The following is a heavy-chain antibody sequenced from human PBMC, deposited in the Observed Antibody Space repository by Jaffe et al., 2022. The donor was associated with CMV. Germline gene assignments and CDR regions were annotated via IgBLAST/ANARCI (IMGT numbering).Heavy chain of an antibody. CDR1: GGSISSSNW. V-gene: IGHV4-4*02. CDR2: IYHSGGT. Sequence: QVQLQESGPGLVKPSGTLSLTCAVSGGSISSSNWWIWVRQPPGKGLEWIGEIYHSGGTNYNPSLKSRVTISVDKSENQFSLKLTSVTAADTAVYYCATSLDESSDAFDIWGQGTMVTVSS. J-gene: IGHJ3*02. D-gene: IGHD3-3*01. CDR3: ATSLDESSDAFDI.